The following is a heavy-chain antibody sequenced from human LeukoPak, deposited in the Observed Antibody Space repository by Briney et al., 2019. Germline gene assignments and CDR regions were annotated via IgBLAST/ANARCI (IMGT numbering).Heavy chain of an antibody. Sequence: GESLRLSCAASGFTFSSYSVNWVRQAPGKGLEWVSIISRDSRTIIYADSVKGRFTISRDNAKNLLYLQMNSLRAEDTAVYFCAASPPGGPIDYWGQGALVSVSS. CDR3: AASPPGGPIDY. D-gene: IGHD3-16*01. J-gene: IGHJ4*02. CDR2: ISRDSRTI. CDR1: GFTFSSYS. V-gene: IGHV3-21*01.